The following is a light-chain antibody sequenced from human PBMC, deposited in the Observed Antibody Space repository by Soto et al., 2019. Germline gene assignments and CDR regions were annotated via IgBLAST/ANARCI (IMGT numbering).Light chain of an antibody. CDR1: SSDVGGYNY. CDR3: SSYTSSNTYV. V-gene: IGLV2-8*02. Sequence: SELPQPPYASRSFVQSVTLSYNGTSSDVGGYNYVSWYQQHPGKAPKLMIYEVSKRPSGVSDRFSGSKSGNTASLTISGLQAEDEADYYCSSYTSSNTYVFGTGTEVTVL. J-gene: IGLJ1*01. CDR2: EVS.